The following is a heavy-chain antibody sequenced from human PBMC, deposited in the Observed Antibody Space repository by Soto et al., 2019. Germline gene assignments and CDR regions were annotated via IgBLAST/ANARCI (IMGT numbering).Heavy chain of an antibody. V-gene: IGHV3-23*01. CDR3: AKDPRKYCSGGSCYSDY. Sequence: GGSLRLSCAASGFTFNNYAMTWVRQAPGKGLEWVSTISGSGGNTYYADSVKGRFTISRDNSKNTLYLQMNSLRAEDTAVYYCAKDPRKYCSGGSCYSDYWGQGTLVTVSS. D-gene: IGHD2-15*01. CDR1: GFTFNNYA. CDR2: ISGSGGNT. J-gene: IGHJ4*02.